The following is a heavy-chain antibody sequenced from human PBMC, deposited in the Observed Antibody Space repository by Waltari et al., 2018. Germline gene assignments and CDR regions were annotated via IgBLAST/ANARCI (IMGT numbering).Heavy chain of an antibody. D-gene: IGHD2-8*01. CDR3: AVWQKGAFDI. Sequence: EVQLVESGGGLVQPGGSLRLSCAASGFPFSSYGMSWVRQAPGKGLEWVANIKQDGSEKYYVDSVKGRFTISRDNAKNSLYLQMNSMRAEDTAVYYCAVWQKGAFDIWGQGTMVTVSS. CDR2: IKQDGSEK. CDR1: GFPFSSYG. J-gene: IGHJ3*02. V-gene: IGHV3-7*01.